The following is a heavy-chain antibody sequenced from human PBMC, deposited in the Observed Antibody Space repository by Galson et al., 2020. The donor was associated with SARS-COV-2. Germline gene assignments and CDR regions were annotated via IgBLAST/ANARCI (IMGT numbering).Heavy chain of an antibody. CDR1: GYTFSNYG. J-gene: IGHJ4*02. CDR3: ARDMWWGLRDY. CDR2: ISVYNGNT. Sequence: ASVKVSCKASGYTFSNYGISWVRQAPGQGLEWMGWISVYNGNTNYAQKLQGRVTMTTDTSTSTAYMALRSLRSDDTAVYYCARDMWWGLRDYWGQGTLVTVSS. D-gene: IGHD1-26*01. V-gene: IGHV1-18*04.